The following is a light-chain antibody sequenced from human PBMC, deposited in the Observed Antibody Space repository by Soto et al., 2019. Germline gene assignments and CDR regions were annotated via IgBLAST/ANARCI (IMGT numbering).Light chain of an antibody. Sequence: EIVLTHSPGTLSLSPGEIATLSCRASQSVSNNYLAWYQQKPGQAPRLLIYGASSRATGIPDRFIGSGSGTDFTLTISRLEPEDFAVYYCQQYGSSLLTFGGGTKVDIK. V-gene: IGKV3-20*01. CDR2: GAS. CDR1: QSVSNNY. J-gene: IGKJ4*01. CDR3: QQYGSSLLT.